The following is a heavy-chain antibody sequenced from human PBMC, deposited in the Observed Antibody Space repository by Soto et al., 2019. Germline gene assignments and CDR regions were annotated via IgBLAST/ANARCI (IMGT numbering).Heavy chain of an antibody. CDR1: GYTFTSCD. Sequence: ASVKVSCKASGYTFTSCDINWVRQATGQGLEWMGWMNPNSGNTGYAQKFQGRVTMTRNTSISTAYMELSSLRSEDTAVYYCARGLVXYYDFWSGYPRAVGMDVWGQGTTVTVSS. CDR2: MNPNSGNT. J-gene: IGHJ6*02. V-gene: IGHV1-8*01. D-gene: IGHD3-3*01. CDR3: ARGLVXYYDFWSGYPRAVGMDV.